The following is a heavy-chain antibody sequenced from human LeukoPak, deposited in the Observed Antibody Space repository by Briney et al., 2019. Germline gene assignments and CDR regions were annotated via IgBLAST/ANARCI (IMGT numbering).Heavy chain of an antibody. D-gene: IGHD3-16*01. J-gene: IGHJ5*01. V-gene: IGHV4-39*01. CDR3: ATLGGGAELRGWFDP. CDR2: LSYSGST. Sequence: PSETLSLTCTVSGGSISSSSYSWGWIRQPPGKGLEWIGCLSYSGSTYYNPSLKSRVTISGDTSKNQISLKLSSVTAADTAVYYCATLGGGAELRGWFDPWGQGTLVNVSS. CDR1: GGSISSSSYS.